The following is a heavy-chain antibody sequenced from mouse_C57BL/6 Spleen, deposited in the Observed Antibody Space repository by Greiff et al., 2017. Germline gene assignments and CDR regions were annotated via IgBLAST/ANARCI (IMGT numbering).Heavy chain of an antibody. V-gene: IGHV7-3*01. J-gene: IGHJ1*03. CDR2: IRNKANGYTT. Sequence: EVKLMESGGGLVQPGGSLSLSCAASGFTFTDYYMSWVRQPPGKALEWLGFIRNKANGYTTEYSASVKGRFTISRDNSQSILYLQMNALGAEDSATYYCARYGGDGWYFDVWGTGTTVTVSS. CDR3: ARYGGDGWYFDV. CDR1: GFTFTDYY. D-gene: IGHD3-3*01.